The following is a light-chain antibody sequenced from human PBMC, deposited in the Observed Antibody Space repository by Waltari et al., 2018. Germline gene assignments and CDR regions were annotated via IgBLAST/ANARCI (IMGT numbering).Light chain of an antibody. V-gene: IGLV3-21*02. CDR1: NIGSRG. CDR3: QVWDGTNDHPYVV. J-gene: IGLJ2*01. CDR2: DES. Sequence: SYVLTQPPSVSVAPGQTAKITCGGSNIGSRGVYWYQQKPGQAPVLVIYDESDRPSWIPDGFSGSNSGSTATLTISRVEAGDEADYYCQVWDGTNDHPYVVFGGGTKLTVL.